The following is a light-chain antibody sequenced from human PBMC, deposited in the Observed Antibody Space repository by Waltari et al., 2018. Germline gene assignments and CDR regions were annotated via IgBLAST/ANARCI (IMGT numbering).Light chain of an antibody. Sequence: DVEMTQSPLSLPITPRQRASVSCRSSQSLVHSDGNTYLSWYQQKPGQPPRLLICKVSNRDSGVPDRFSGSGAGTDFTLKISRVEAEDVGVYYCGQSTHWPFTFGPGTKLDIK. CDR1: QSLVHSDGNTY. V-gene: IGKV2-30*02. CDR2: KVS. J-gene: IGKJ3*01. CDR3: GQSTHWPFT.